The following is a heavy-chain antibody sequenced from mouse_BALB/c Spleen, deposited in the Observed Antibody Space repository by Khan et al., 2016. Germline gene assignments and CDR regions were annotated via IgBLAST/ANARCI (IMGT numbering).Heavy chain of an antibody. Sequence: QVQLKESGPGLVAPSQSLSITCTVPGFSLLGYGVNWVRQPPGKGLEWLGMIWADGNTDYNSALKSRLRLSKENSKRQVFLKMNSLQTDDTDRYYCARDTPDWYGSSYIDYWGQGTTLPVSS. CDR1: GFSLLGYG. J-gene: IGHJ2*01. V-gene: IGHV2-6-7*01. CDR2: IWADGNT. CDR3: ARDTPDWYGSSYIDY. D-gene: IGHD1-1*01.